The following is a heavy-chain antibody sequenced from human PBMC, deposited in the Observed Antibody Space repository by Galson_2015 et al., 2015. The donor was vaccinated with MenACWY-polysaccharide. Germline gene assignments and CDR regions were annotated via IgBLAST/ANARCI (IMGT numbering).Heavy chain of an antibody. V-gene: IGHV3-48*02. D-gene: IGHD6-6*01. CDR3: ARRGLYSSSSGGLDH. CDR2: ISSSSGTV. CDR1: GFTFSSYS. J-gene: IGHJ5*02. Sequence: SLRLSCAVSGFTFSSYSMSWVRQAPGKGLEWLSYISSSSGTVYYADSVRGRFTISRDNAKNSLYLQMNRLRDEDTAIYYCARRGLYSSSSGGLDHWGQGTLVTVSS.